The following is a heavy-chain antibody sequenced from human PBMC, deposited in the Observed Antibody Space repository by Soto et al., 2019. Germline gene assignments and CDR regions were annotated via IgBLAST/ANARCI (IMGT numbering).Heavy chain of an antibody. CDR1: GYTFTGYN. V-gene: IGHV1-2*02. D-gene: IGHD1-26*01. CDR3: ARGTKGWEGVYYFDY. CDR2: INPNSGGT. J-gene: IGHJ4*02. Sequence: QVQLVQSGAEVKKPGASVKVSCKASGYTFTGYNMHWVRQAPGQGLEGMGWINPNSGGTNYAQKFQGRVTMTRDTSISTAYMELSRLRSDDTAVYYCARGTKGWEGVYYFDYWGQGTLVTVSS.